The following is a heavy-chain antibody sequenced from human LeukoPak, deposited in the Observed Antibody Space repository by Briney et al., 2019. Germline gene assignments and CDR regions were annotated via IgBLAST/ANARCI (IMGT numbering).Heavy chain of an antibody. CDR2: VNNDGSTT. CDR3: LAAAGTIG. J-gene: IGHJ4*02. D-gene: IGHD6-13*01. Sequence: GGSLRPSCAASGFTFSSYWMHWVRQAPGKGPVWVSRVNNDGSTTNYADSVKGRFTISRDNTKNTLYLQMNSLRAEDTAVYFCLAAAGTIGWGQGTLVTVSS. V-gene: IGHV3-74*01. CDR1: GFTFSSYW.